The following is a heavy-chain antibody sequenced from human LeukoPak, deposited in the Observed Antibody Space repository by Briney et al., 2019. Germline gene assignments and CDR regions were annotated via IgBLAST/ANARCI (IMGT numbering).Heavy chain of an antibody. CDR2: IYYSGST. V-gene: IGHV4-39*07. CDR3: ARVIYSFFDY. J-gene: IGHJ4*02. CDR1: GGSISSYY. D-gene: IGHD5-18*01. Sequence: SETLSLTCTVSGGSISSYYWGWIRQPPGKGLEWIGSIYYSGSTYYNPSLKSRVTISVDTSKNQFSLKLSSVTAADTAVYYCARVIYSFFDYWGQGTLVTVSS.